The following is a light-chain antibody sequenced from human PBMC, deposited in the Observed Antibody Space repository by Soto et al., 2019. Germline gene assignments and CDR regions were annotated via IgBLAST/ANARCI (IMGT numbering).Light chain of an antibody. CDR3: QHYDTYSP. J-gene: IGKJ4*02. Sequence: DIQMTQSPSTLSASVGDRVTITCRASQAISSRLAWYQQKPGKAPKLLIYKTSTLEGGVPSRFSGSRSGTEFTLTISSLQPDDLAIYYCQHYDTYSPFGGGTKVEIK. V-gene: IGKV1-5*03. CDR2: KTS. CDR1: QAISSR.